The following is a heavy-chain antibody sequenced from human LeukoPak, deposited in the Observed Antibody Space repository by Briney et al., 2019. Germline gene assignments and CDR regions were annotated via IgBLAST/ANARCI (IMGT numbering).Heavy chain of an antibody. CDR2: ISAYNGNT. CDR3: ARSMGSYDSSGYDDY. J-gene: IGHJ4*02. CDR1: GYTLTSYG. V-gene: IGHV1-18*01. D-gene: IGHD3-22*01. Sequence: GASVKVSCKASGYTLTSYGISWVRQAPGHGLEWMGWISAYNGNTNYAQKLQGRVTMTTDTSTSTAYMELRSLRSDDTAVYYCARSMGSYDSSGYDDYWGQGTLVTVSS.